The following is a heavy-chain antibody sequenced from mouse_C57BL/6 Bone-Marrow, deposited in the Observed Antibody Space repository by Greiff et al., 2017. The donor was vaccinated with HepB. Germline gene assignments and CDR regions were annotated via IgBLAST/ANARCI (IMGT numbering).Heavy chain of an antibody. J-gene: IGHJ3*01. D-gene: IGHD2-1*01. CDR1: GYTFTSYT. CDR2: INPSSGYT. V-gene: IGHV1-4*01. CDR3: ATLSMVTTWRRFAY. Sequence: QVQLQQSGAELARPGASVKVSCKASGYTFTSYTMHWVKQRPGQGLEWIGYINPSSGYTKYNQKFKDKATLTADKSSSTAYMQLSSLTSEDSAVYYCATLSMVTTWRRFAYWGQGTLVTVSA.